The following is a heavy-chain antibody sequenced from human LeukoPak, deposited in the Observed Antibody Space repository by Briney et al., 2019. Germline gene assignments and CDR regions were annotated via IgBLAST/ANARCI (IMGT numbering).Heavy chain of an antibody. CDR1: GGSFSGYY. Sequence: SETLSLTCAVYGGSFSGYYWSWIRQPPGKGLEWIGEINHSGSTNYNPSLKSRVTISVDTSKNQFSLKLSSVTAADTAVYYCARPFLEGMPAENFDYWGQGTLVTVSS. CDR2: INHSGST. CDR3: ARPFLEGMPAENFDY. J-gene: IGHJ4*02. V-gene: IGHV4-34*01. D-gene: IGHD1-1*01.